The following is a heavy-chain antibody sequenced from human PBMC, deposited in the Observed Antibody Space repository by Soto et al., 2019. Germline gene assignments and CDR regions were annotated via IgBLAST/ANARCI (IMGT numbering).Heavy chain of an antibody. CDR1: GGSIGSFS. Sequence: SETLSLTCTVSGGSIGSFSWNWIRQPPGKGLEWIGHIYYNGTTNYNPSLKSRVTISVDTSENQFSLKLSSVTAADTAVYYCARLSSYYYYYMDVWGQGTTVTVSS. CDR3: ARLSSYYYYYMDV. CDR2: IYYNGTT. J-gene: IGHJ6*03. V-gene: IGHV4-59*08.